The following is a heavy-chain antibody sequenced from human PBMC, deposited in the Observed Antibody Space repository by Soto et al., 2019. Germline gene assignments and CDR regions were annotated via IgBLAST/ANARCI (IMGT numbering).Heavy chain of an antibody. CDR1: GGSISSSNW. CDR2: IYHSGST. D-gene: IGHD3-10*01. Sequence: QVQLQESGPGLVKPSGTLSLTCAVSGGSISSSNWWSWVRQPPGKGLEGIGEIYHSGSTNYNPSLKSQVTISVDKSKNQFSLKLRSVTAADTAVYYCARDASENYPHYYYYGMDVWGQGTTVTVSS. J-gene: IGHJ6*02. CDR3: ARDASENYPHYYYYGMDV. V-gene: IGHV4-4*02.